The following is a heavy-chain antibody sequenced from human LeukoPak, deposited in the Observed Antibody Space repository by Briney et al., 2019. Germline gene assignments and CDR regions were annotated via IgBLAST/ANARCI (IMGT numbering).Heavy chain of an antibody. CDR2: IYYSGST. V-gene: IGHV4-59*08. CDR3: AGLGYRIAASSMEGYYFDY. Sequence: SETLSLTCTVSGGSISSYYWSWIRQPPGKGLEWIGYIYYSGSTNYNPSLKSRVTISVDTSKNQFSLKLSSVTAADTAVYYCAGLGYRIAASSMEGYYFDYWGQGTLVTVSS. J-gene: IGHJ4*02. CDR1: GGSISSYY. D-gene: IGHD6-25*01.